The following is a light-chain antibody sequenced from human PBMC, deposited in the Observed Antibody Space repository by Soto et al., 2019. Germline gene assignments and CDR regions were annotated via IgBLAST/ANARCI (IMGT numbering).Light chain of an antibody. CDR2: AAS. V-gene: IGKV1-39*01. CDR1: QSISTY. CDR3: QQSYNTPT. Sequence: DIQMTQSPSSLSASVGDRVTITCRASQSISTYLNWYQQKPGKAPKLLISAASSLQSGVPSRFSGCGSGTDFTLTISSLQPEDFATYYCQQSYNTPTFGQGTKLEIK. J-gene: IGKJ2*01.